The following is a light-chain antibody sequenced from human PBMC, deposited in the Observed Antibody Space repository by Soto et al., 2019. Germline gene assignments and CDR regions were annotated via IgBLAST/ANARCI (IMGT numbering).Light chain of an antibody. V-gene: IGLV2-14*01. CDR2: EVS. CDR1: SSDVGAYNY. Sequence: QSVLTQPASVSGSPGQSITISCTGTSSDVGAYNYVSWYQQHPGKAPKLMIYEVSNRPSGVSDRFSGSKSGNTASLTISGLQAEDEADYYCSSYTSSTTWVFCGGTKLTVL. J-gene: IGLJ3*02. CDR3: SSYTSSTTWV.